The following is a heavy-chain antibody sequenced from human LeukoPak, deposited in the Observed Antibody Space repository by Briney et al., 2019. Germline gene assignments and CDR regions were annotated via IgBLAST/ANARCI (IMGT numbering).Heavy chain of an antibody. CDR3: ARSKQQLVRGLFDY. J-gene: IGHJ4*02. CDR2: ISYDGSNN. CDR1: GFTFSSYA. Sequence: GGSLRLSCAASGFTFSSYAMHWVRQAPGKGLEWVAVISYDGSNNYYADSVKGRFTISRDNSKNTLYLQMNSLRAEDTAVYYCARSKQQLVRGLFDYWGQGTLVTVSS. D-gene: IGHD6-13*01. V-gene: IGHV3-30-3*01.